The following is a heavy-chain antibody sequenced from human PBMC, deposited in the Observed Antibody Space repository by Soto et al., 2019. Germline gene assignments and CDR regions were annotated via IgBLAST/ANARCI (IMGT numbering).Heavy chain of an antibody. J-gene: IGHJ4*02. CDR1: GGSISSGGYS. Sequence: QLQLQESGSGLVKPSQTLSLTCAVSGGSISSGGYSWSWIRQPPGKGLEWIGYIYHSGSTYYNPSLKCRVTISGDRSTSQFSLKLSSVTAADTAVYYCARGMTTVTTLDYWGQGTLVTVSS. V-gene: IGHV4-30-2*01. CDR2: IYHSGST. D-gene: IGHD4-4*01. CDR3: ARGMTTVTTLDY.